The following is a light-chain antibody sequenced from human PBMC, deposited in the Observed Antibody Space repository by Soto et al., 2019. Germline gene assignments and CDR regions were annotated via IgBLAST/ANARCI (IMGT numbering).Light chain of an antibody. CDR1: ESVTSSY. Sequence: EIVLTQSPGTLSLSPGERATLSCRASESVTSSYLAWYQHKPGQAPRLLIYGASSRATGIPDRFSGSGSGTDFTLTISRLEHEDFAVYYCQHYGRSPRTFGQGTKVEIK. J-gene: IGKJ1*01. V-gene: IGKV3-20*01. CDR2: GAS. CDR3: QHYGRSPRT.